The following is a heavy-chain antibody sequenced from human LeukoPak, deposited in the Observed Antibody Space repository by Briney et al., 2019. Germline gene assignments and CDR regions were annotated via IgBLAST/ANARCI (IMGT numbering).Heavy chain of an antibody. Sequence: SETLSLTCTVSGGSISSSSYYWGWIRQPPGKGLEWIGSIYYSGSTYYNPSLKSRVTISVDTSKNQFSLKLSSVTAADTAVYYCARGRRSRVQLERRANWFDPWGQGTLVTVSS. CDR1: GGSISSSSYY. CDR2: IYYSGST. D-gene: IGHD1-1*01. J-gene: IGHJ5*02. CDR3: ARGRRSRVQLERRANWFDP. V-gene: IGHV4-39*01.